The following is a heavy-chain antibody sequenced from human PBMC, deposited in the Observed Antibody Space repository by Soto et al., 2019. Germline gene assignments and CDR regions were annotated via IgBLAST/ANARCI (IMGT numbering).Heavy chain of an antibody. D-gene: IGHD2-21*01. CDR3: ARDECVRTVTPSVVSEYYYYHGMDV. CDR1: GESVSSNSAA. J-gene: IGHJ6*02. CDR2: TYYRSKWYN. V-gene: IGHV6-1*01. Sequence: SQTLSLTCAISGESVSSNSAAWNWIRQSPSRGLEWLGRTYYRSKWYNDYAVSVKSRITINPDTSKNQFSLQLNSVTPEDTAVDYSARDECVRTVTPSVVSEYYYYHGMDVWGQGTTVTVS.